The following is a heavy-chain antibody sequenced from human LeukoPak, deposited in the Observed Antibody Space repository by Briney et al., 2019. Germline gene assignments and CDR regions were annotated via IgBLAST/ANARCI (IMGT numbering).Heavy chain of an antibody. CDR2: ISDDGRRK. J-gene: IGHJ4*02. D-gene: IGHD4-17*01. V-gene: IGHV3-30*18. Sequence: GGSLRLSCAASGFSFISYGMHWVRQAPGKGLEWVGVISDDGRRKDYADSVKGRFTISRDSSKDTLYLQMNSLRAEDTAVYYCAKRPSDYGDYVSYFDYWGQGTLVTVSS. CDR3: AKRPSDYGDYVSYFDY. CDR1: GFSFISYG.